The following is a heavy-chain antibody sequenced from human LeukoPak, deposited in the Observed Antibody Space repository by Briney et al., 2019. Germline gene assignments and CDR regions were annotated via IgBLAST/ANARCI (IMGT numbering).Heavy chain of an antibody. D-gene: IGHD5-18*01. CDR1: GFTFSSYA. CDR2: ISGSGGST. V-gene: IGHV3-23*01. CDR3: AKSEYSYGKYYFDY. Sequence: GGSLRLSCAASGFTFSSYAMSWVRQAPGKGLEWVSTISGSGGSTYYADSVKGRFTISRDNSKNTLYLQMNSLRAEDTAVYYCAKSEYSYGKYYFDYWGRGTLVTVSS. J-gene: IGHJ4*02.